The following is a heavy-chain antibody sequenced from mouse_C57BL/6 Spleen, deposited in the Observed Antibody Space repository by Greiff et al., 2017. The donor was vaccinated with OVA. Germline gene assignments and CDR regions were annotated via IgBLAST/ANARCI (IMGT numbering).Heavy chain of an antibody. CDR2: IRSKSNNYAT. J-gene: IGHJ3*01. D-gene: IGHD2-3*01. Sequence: EVMLVESGGGLVQPKGSLKLSCAASGFSFNTYAMNWVRQAPGKGLEWVARIRSKSNNYATYYADSVKDRFTISRDDSESMLYLQMNNLKTEDTAMYYSVRPDGYYVSAWFAYWGQGTLVTVSA. V-gene: IGHV10-1*01. CDR1: GFSFNTYA. CDR3: VRPDGYYVSAWFAY.